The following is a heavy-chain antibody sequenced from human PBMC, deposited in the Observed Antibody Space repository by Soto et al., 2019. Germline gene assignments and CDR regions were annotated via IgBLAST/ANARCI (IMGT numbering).Heavy chain of an antibody. CDR1: GFTFNNYG. J-gene: IGHJ5*02. V-gene: IGHV3-33*01. CDR3: ARDLGYSNYLFLFDP. CDR2: IWNDGNGY. D-gene: IGHD4-4*01. Sequence: GGSLRLSCAASGFTFNNYGMHWVRQAPGKGLEWVAVIWNDGNGYYYANSVKGRFTISRDNSKNTLYLQMNSLRAEDTAVYYCARDLGYSNYLFLFDPWGQGSLVIVSS.